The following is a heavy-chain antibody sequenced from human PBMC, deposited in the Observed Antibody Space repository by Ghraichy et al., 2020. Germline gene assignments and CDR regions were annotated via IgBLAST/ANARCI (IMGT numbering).Heavy chain of an antibody. D-gene: IGHD7-27*01. J-gene: IGHJ4*02. V-gene: IGHV3-23*01. CDR2: ISGSGGST. CDR3: AKSDWGSPYYFDY. CDR1: GFTFSSYA. Sequence: GESLRLSCAASGFTFSSYAMSWVRQAPGKGLEWVSVISGSGGSTYYADSVKGRFTISRDNSKNTLYLQMNSLRAEDTAVYYCAKSDWGSPYYFDYWGQGTLVTVSS.